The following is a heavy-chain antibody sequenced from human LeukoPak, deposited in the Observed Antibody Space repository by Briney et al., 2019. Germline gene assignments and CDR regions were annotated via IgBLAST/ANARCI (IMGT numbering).Heavy chain of an antibody. CDR1: GGSISSSSYY. J-gene: IGHJ5*02. Sequence: SETLSLTCTVSGGSISSSSYYWGWIRQPPGKGLEWIGSIYYSGSTYYNPSLKSRVTISVDTSKNQFSLKLSSVTAADTAVYYCARGGILTGFFGMLPFDPWGQGTLVTVSS. V-gene: IGHV4-39*01. CDR2: IYYSGST. D-gene: IGHD3-9*01. CDR3: ARGGILTGFFGMLPFDP.